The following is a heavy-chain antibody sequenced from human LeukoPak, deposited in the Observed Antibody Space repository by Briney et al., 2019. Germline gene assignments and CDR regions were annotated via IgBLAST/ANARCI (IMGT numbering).Heavy chain of an antibody. J-gene: IGHJ4*02. CDR2: INPNTSAT. CDR1: GYTFTAYD. CDR3: TRDPEMDTILFEY. V-gene: IGHV1-2*02. Sequence: GASVKVSCKASGYTFTAYDIHWVRQARSQGLEWMGWINPNTSATNYAQKSQGRVTTTRDTSSSAAHMALSWLRSDDTAVYYCTRDPEMDTILFEYWGQGSLVTVSS. D-gene: IGHD5-24*01.